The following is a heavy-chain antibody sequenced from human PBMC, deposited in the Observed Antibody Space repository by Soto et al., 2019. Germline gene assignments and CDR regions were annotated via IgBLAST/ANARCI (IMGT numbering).Heavy chain of an antibody. CDR2: ISSSSSTI. Sequence: HPGGSLRLSCSASGFTFSSYSMNWVLQAPGKGLEWVSYISSSSSTIYYADSVKGRLTIYRDNAKNSLYLQMNSLRDEDTAVYYCERGWYRNMYDFDIWGQGTLVTVSS. J-gene: IGHJ3*02. CDR1: GFTFSSYS. V-gene: IGHV3-48*02. D-gene: IGHD1-26*01. CDR3: ERGWYRNMYDFDI.